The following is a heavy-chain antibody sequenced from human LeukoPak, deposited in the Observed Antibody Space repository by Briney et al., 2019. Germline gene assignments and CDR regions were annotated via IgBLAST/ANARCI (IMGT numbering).Heavy chain of an antibody. D-gene: IGHD2-21*01. V-gene: IGHV1-2*02. CDR3: ARSLLNCGGDCYAVDY. Sequence: ASVKVSCKASGYTFTGYYMHWVRQAPGQGLEWMGWINPNSGGTNYAQKFQGRVTMTRDTSISTAYMELSRLRSDDTAVYYCARSLLNCGGDCYAVDYWAREPWSPSPQ. J-gene: IGHJ4*02. CDR2: INPNSGGT. CDR1: GYTFTGYY.